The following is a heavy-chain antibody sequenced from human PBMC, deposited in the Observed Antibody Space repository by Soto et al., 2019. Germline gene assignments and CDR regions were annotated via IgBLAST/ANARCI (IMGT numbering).Heavy chain of an antibody. V-gene: IGHV1-69*06. CDR2: IIPIFGTA. Sequence: QVQLVQSGAEVKKPGSSVKVSCKASGGTFSSYAISWVRQAPGQGLEWMGGIIPIFGTANYVQKFQGRVTITADKSTSTAYMELSSLRSEDTAVYYWEVGATDETDAFDIWGQGTMVTVSS. CDR1: GGTFSSYA. CDR3: EVGATDETDAFDI. J-gene: IGHJ3*02. D-gene: IGHD1-26*01.